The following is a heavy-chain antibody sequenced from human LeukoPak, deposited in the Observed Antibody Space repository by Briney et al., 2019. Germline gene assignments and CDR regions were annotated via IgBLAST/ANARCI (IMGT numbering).Heavy chain of an antibody. J-gene: IGHJ3*02. D-gene: IGHD5-24*01. CDR3: ASRRDGYNAFDI. V-gene: IGHV3-74*01. CDR2: IKSDGIGT. Sequence: PGGSLRLSCAASGFTFRNYWMHWVRQVPGKGLVWVSRIKSDGIGTNYADSVKGRFTIYRDNAENTLYLQMNSLRAEDTAVYYCASRRDGYNAFDIWGQGTMVTVSS. CDR1: GFTFRNYW.